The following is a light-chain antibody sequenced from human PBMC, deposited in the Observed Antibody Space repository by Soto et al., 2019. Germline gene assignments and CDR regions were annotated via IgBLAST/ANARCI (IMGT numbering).Light chain of an antibody. CDR1: QSVNAN. V-gene: IGKV3-15*01. CDR3: QQYNTWLWT. Sequence: EVVMTQSPATRSVSPGERATLSCRASQSVNANFAWYQQKPGQAPRLLIHGASNRATGTPARFSGSWFGTEFILSISSPQSEDFAVYYCQQYNTWLWTFGQGTKVEI. CDR2: GAS. J-gene: IGKJ1*01.